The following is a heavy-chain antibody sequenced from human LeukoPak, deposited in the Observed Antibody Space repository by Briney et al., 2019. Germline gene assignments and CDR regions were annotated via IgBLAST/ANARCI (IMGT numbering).Heavy chain of an antibody. CDR1: GGTFSSYA. CDR3: ARGPYDSSGYYHCYFDH. D-gene: IGHD3-22*01. J-gene: IGHJ4*02. V-gene: IGHV1-69*13. CDR2: IIPIFGTA. Sequence: ASVKVSCKASGGTFSSYAISWVRQAPGQGLEWMGGIIPIFGTANYAQKFQGRVTITADESTSTAYMELSSLRSEDTAVYYCARGPYDSSGYYHCYFDHWGQGTLVTVSS.